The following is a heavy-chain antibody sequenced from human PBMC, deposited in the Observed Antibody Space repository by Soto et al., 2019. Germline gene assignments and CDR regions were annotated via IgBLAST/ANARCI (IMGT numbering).Heavy chain of an antibody. CDR1: GFSLSMSGVG. CDR3: ARGLRYCSSTNCPNCFDP. Sequence: QITLKESGPTLVKPTQTLTLTCTFSGFSLSMSGVGVGWIRQPPGKALEWLALIYWDDGKRYSPSLKSRLTITKDTSKNQVVLTMTNMDPVDTATYYCARGLRYCSSTNCPNCFDPWGQGTLVTVSS. CDR2: IYWDDGK. D-gene: IGHD2-2*01. J-gene: IGHJ5*02. V-gene: IGHV2-5*02.